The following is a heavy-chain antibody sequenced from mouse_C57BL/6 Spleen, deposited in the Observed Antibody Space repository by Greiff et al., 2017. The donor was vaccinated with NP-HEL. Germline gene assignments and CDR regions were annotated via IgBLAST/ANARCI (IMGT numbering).Heavy chain of an antibody. J-gene: IGHJ2*01. V-gene: IGHV5-6*01. CDR3: ASVYGSSFYFDY. CDR1: GFTFSSYG. D-gene: IGHD1-1*01. CDR2: ISSGGSYT. Sequence: EVQLVESGGDLVKPGGSLKLSCAASGFTFSSYGMSWVRQTPDKRLEWVATISSGGSYTYYPDSVKGRFTISRDNAKNTLYLQMSSLKSEDTAMYYCASVYGSSFYFDYWGQGTTLTVSS.